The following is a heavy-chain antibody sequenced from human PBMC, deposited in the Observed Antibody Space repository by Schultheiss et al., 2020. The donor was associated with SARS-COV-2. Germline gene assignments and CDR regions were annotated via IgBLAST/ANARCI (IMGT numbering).Heavy chain of an antibody. CDR1: GFTFSSYS. D-gene: IGHD4/OR15-4a*01. J-gene: IGHJ4*02. V-gene: IGHV3-30*03. Sequence: GGSLRLSCAASGFTFSSYSMNWVRQAPGKGLEWVAVISYDGNNKYYADSVKGRFTISRDNSKSTLFLHLNILRGEDTAVYYCARAPLRGSDYGNLDYWGRGTLVTVSS. CDR3: ARAPLRGSDYGNLDY. CDR2: ISYDGNNK.